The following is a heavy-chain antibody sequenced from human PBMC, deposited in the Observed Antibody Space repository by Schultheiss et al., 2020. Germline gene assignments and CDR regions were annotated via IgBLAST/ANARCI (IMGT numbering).Heavy chain of an antibody. CDR3: ARDERGYCSSTSCSNWFDP. Sequence: SETLSLTCAVYGGSFSGYYWSWIRQPPGKGLEWIGYISNSGGTIYNPSLSSRVTISADTSTNQFSLKLSSVTAADTAVYYCARDERGYCSSTSCSNWFDPWGQGTLVTVSS. V-gene: IGHV4-59*12. CDR1: GGSFSGYY. J-gene: IGHJ5*02. D-gene: IGHD2-2*01. CDR2: ISNSGGT.